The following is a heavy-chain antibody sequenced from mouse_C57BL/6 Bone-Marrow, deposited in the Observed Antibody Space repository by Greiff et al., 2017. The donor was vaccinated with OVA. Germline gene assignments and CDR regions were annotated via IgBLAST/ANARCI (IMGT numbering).Heavy chain of an antibody. D-gene: IGHD1-1*01. CDR3: ARSYYYGSSYVWYFDV. CDR1: GYAFSRSW. Sequence: VQLQQSGPELVKPGASVKISCKASGYAFSRSWMNWVKQRPGKGLEWIGRIYPGDGDTTYNGKFKGKGTLTADKYSSTAYMQLSSLTSEDSAVYFCARSYYYGSSYVWYFDVWGTGTTVTVSS. V-gene: IGHV1-82*01. CDR2: IYPGDGDT. J-gene: IGHJ1*03.